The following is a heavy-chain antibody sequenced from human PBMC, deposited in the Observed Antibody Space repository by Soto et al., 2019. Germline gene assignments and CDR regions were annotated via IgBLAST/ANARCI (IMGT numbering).Heavy chain of an antibody. CDR1: GGSISSGAYY. Sequence: SETLSLTCTVSGGSISSGAYYWSWIRQPPGKGLEWIGYIYYSGSTYYNPTLKSRVTISVDTSKNQFSLKLSSVTAADTAVYYCAREWYGGNSGFDPWGQGTLVTVSS. D-gene: IGHD2-21*02. V-gene: IGHV4-30-4*01. J-gene: IGHJ5*02. CDR2: IYYSGST. CDR3: AREWYGGNSGFDP.